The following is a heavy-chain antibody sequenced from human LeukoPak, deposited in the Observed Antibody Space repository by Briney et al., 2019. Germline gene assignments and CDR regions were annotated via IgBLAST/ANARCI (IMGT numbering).Heavy chain of an antibody. Sequence: GGSLRLSCAASGFTFSSYWMSWVRQAPGKGLEWVANIKQDGSEKYYVDSVKGRFTISRDNAKNSLYLQMNSLRAEDTAVYYCARGSVAHDRYFDYWGQGTLVTVSS. D-gene: IGHD6-6*01. CDR3: ARGSVAHDRYFDY. V-gene: IGHV3-7*01. CDR2: IKQDGSEK. CDR1: GFTFSSYW. J-gene: IGHJ4*02.